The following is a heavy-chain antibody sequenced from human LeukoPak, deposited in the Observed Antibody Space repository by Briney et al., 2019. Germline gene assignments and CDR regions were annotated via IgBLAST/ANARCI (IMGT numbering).Heavy chain of an antibody. D-gene: IGHD2-21*01. CDR3: ARHSPGSRGVDY. CDR2: IDHSGNT. V-gene: IGHV4-34*01. Sequence: SKTLSLTCSVHGGSFSGYYWIWIRQPPGKGLEWIGGIDHSGNTQYNPSLKSRVTISIDTSKNQFSLYLTSVTAADTAMYYCARHSPGSRGVDYWGQETLVTVSS. J-gene: IGHJ4*02. CDR1: GGSFSGYY.